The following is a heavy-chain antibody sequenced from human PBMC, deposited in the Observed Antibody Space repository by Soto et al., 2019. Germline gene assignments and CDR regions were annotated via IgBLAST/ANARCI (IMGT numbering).Heavy chain of an antibody. J-gene: IGHJ4*02. V-gene: IGHV3-23*01. D-gene: IGHD6-13*01. CDR3: AKLTAA. CDR2: ITSSGGGT. Sequence: GGSLRLSCAASGFTFSAYVMSWVRQAPGEGLEWVSSITSSGGGTYYADSVKGRFTVSRDNSKNTVYLQMNSLRDEDTAVYYCAKLTAARGQGTLVTVSS. CDR1: GFTFSAYV.